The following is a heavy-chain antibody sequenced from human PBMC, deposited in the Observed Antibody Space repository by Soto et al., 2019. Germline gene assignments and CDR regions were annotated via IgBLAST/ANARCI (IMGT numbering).Heavy chain of an antibody. D-gene: IGHD2-2*01. CDR1: RFTFSSYA. J-gene: IGHJ6*03. V-gene: IGHV3-23*01. CDR3: AKGGDIVVVPAAINYYYMDV. CDR2: ISGSGGST. Sequence: GGSLRLSCAASRFTFSSYAMSWVRQAPGKGLEWVSAISGSGGSTYYADSVKGRFTISRDNSKNTLYLQMNSLRAEDTAVYYCAKGGDIVVVPAAINYYYMDVWGKGTTVTVSS.